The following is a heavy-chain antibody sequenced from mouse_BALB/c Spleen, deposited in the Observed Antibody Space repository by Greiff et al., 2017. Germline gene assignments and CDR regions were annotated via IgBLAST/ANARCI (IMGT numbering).Heavy chain of an antibody. CDR2: INPGSGGT. D-gene: IGHD1-1*01. V-gene: IGHV1-54*01. J-gene: IGHJ1*01. CDR3: AASTVVPYWYFDV. Sequence: QVQLKQSGAELVRPGTSVKVSCKASGYAFTNYLIEWVKQRPGQGLEWIGVINPGSGGTNYNEKFKGKATLTADKSSSTAYMQLSSLTSDDSAVYFCAASTVVPYWYFDVWGAGTTVTVSS. CDR1: GYAFTNYL.